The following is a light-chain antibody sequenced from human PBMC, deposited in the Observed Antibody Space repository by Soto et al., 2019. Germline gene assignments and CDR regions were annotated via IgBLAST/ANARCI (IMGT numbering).Light chain of an antibody. CDR1: QSVSRY. V-gene: IGKV3-11*01. CDR2: DAS. Sequence: EIVLTQSPATLSLSPGERATLSCRTSQSVSRYLAWYQQKPGQAPRLLIYDASNRATGIPARFSGSGSGTDFTLTINSPEPQDFAVYYCQQRSNWPRTFGQGTKVEIK. CDR3: QQRSNWPRT. J-gene: IGKJ1*01.